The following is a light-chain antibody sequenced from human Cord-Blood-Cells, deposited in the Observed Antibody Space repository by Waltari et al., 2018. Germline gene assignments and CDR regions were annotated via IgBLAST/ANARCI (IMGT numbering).Light chain of an antibody. CDR3: QSYDSSNWV. J-gene: IGLJ3*02. CDR1: SGSIASNY. V-gene: IGLV6-57*01. Sequence: SESPGKTVTISCTRSSGSIASNYVQWYQKRPGSSPTTVIYEDNQRPSGVPVRFSGSIDSSSNSASLTISGLKTEDEADYYCQSYDSSNWVFGGGTKLTVL. CDR2: EDN.